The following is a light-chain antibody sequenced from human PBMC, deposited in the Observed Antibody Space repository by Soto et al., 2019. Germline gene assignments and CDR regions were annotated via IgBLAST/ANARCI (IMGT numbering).Light chain of an antibody. J-gene: IGKJ5*01. CDR2: GAA. CDR1: QTVSSNY. Sequence: EIILTQSPDTLSFSPGERATLSCRASQTVSSNYLAWCQQRPGQAPRLLIYGAATRAADIPHRFRRSGSRTDFTLPIPRLEPEDSAVYFCQQYTGPPTAFGQGTRLEI. V-gene: IGKV3-20*01. CDR3: QQYTGPPTA.